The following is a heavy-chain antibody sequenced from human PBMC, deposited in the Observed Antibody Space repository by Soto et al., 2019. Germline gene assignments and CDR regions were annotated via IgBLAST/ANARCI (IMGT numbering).Heavy chain of an antibody. J-gene: IGHJ4*02. Sequence: ASVKVSCKASGYTFTSYGITWVRQAPGQGLEWMGWISVYNGDTNYAQRLQDRVTLTTDASTSTAYMELRSLRSDDTAVYFCARTPGIVATSMDYWGQGTLVTVSP. CDR2: ISVYNGDT. CDR1: GYTFTSYG. D-gene: IGHD5-12*01. CDR3: ARTPGIVATSMDY. V-gene: IGHV1-18*01.